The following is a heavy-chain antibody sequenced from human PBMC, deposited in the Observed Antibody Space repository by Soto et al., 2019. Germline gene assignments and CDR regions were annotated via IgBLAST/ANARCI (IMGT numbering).Heavy chain of an antibody. V-gene: IGHV1-3*01. Sequence: GASVKVARKASGYTFTSYAMHWVRQAPGQRLEWMGWINAGNGNTKYSQKFQGRVTITRDTSASTAYMELSSLRSEDTAVYYCARDRRYSSTWPDAFDIWGQGTMVT. CDR3: ARDRRYSSTWPDAFDI. D-gene: IGHD6-13*01. CDR1: GYTFTSYA. CDR2: INAGNGNT. J-gene: IGHJ3*02.